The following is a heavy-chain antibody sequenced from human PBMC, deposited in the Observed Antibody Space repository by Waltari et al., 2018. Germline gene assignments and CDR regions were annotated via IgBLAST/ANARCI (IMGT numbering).Heavy chain of an antibody. D-gene: IGHD2-15*01. CDR2: SRSSGRTI. Sequence: EVQLVESGGGLVQPGGSLRLSCAASGFTFRSYDMNWVCLARGKGLEWDSNSRSSGRTIYYEESGKGRLTIARDKAKNARYLQRNSLRAEDTAVYYWARVGYPRDYYDGMDVWGQGTTVTVSS. J-gene: IGHJ6*02. V-gene: IGHV3-48*03. CDR3: ARVGYPRDYYDGMDV. CDR1: GFTFRSYD.